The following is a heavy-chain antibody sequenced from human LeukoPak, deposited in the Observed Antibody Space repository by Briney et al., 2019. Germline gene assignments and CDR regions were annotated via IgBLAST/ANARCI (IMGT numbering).Heavy chain of an antibody. V-gene: IGHV1-69*06. CDR3: ASLKRGYSYGYIDY. CDR2: IIPIFGTA. J-gene: IGHJ4*02. Sequence: ASVKVSCKASGGTFSSYAISWVRQAPGQGLEWMGGIIPIFGTANYAQKFQGRVTITADKSTSTAYMELSSLRSEDTAVYYCASLKRGYSYGYIDYWGQGTLVTVSS. D-gene: IGHD5-18*01. CDR1: GGTFSSYA.